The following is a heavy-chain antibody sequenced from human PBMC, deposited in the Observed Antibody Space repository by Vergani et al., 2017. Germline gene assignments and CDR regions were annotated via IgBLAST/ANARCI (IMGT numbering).Heavy chain of an antibody. D-gene: IGHD3-16*01. CDR2: FDPEDGET. CDR1: GYTLTELS. CDR3: ATSQYLTFGGVIRAFDL. V-gene: IGHV1-24*01. Sequence: QVQLVQSGAEVKKPGASVKVSCKVSGYTLTELSMHWVRQAPGKGLGWMGGFDPEDGETIYAQKFQGRVTMTEDTSTDTAYMELSSLRSEDTAVYCCATSQYLTFGGVIRAFDLWGQGTMVTVSS. J-gene: IGHJ3*01.